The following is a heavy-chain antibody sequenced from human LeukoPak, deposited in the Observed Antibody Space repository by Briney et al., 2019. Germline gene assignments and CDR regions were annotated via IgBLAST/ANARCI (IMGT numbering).Heavy chain of an antibody. CDR1: GFTFSSYG. Sequence: GGSLRLSCAASGFTFSSYGMHWVRQAPGKGLEWVAFIRYDGNNKYYADSVKGRFTISRDNSKNTRYLQMNSLGAEDTAVYYCAKDIEPYSSGWFFPDYWGQGTLVTVSS. J-gene: IGHJ4*02. D-gene: IGHD6-19*01. CDR2: IRYDGNNK. CDR3: AKDIEPYSSGWFFPDY. V-gene: IGHV3-30*02.